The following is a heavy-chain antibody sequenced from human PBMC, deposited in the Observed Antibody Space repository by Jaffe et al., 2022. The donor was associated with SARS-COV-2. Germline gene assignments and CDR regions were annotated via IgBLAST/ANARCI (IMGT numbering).Heavy chain of an antibody. CDR2: ISWNSGSI. D-gene: IGHD3-10*01. CDR1: GFTFDDYA. CDR3: AKDQGGLWFGEFRLDP. Sequence: EVQLVESGGGLVQPGRSLRLSCAASGFTFDDYAMHWVRQAPGKGLEWVSGISWNSGSIGYADSVKGRFTISRDNAKNSLYLQMNSLRAEDTALYYCAKDQGGLWFGEFRLDPWGQGTLVTVSS. V-gene: IGHV3-9*01. J-gene: IGHJ5*02.